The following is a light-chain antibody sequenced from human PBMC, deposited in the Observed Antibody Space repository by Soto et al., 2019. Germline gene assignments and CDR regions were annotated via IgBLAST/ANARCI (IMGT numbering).Light chain of an antibody. Sequence: EIVLTQFPGTLSLSPGERATLSCRATQSVSATYLAWYQQKPGQAPRLLIYGASSRATGIPDRFSGSGSGADFTLAISRLEPEDFAVYYCHHYGSSPQTFGQGTKLEIK. J-gene: IGKJ1*01. CDR1: QSVSATY. CDR2: GAS. CDR3: HHYGSSPQT. V-gene: IGKV3-20*01.